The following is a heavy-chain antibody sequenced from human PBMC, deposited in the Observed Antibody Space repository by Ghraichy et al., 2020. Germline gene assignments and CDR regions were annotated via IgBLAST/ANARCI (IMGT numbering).Heavy chain of an antibody. CDR1: GFTFSSYA. J-gene: IGHJ4*02. Sequence: GGSLRLSCAASGFTFSSYAMHWVRQAPGKGLEWVAVISYDGSNKYYADSVKGRFTISRDNSKNTLYLQMNSLRAEDTAVYYCAPLSGSYDYWGQGTLVTVSS. CDR2: ISYDGSNK. D-gene: IGHD1-26*01. V-gene: IGHV3-30*04. CDR3: APLSGSYDY.